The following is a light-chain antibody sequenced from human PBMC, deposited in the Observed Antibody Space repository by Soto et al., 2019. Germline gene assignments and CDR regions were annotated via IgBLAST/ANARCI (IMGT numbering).Light chain of an antibody. J-gene: IGKJ4*01. CDR1: QTIGSW. CDR3: KQYDNYPLT. Sequence: DIPMTQSPSTLSASVGDRVTITCRASQTIGSWLAWYQQKPGTAPKLLIYDASTLESGVPSRFSGSGSGTEFTLTISSLQPDDFATYYCKQYDNYPLTFGGGTKVEIK. CDR2: DAS. V-gene: IGKV1-5*01.